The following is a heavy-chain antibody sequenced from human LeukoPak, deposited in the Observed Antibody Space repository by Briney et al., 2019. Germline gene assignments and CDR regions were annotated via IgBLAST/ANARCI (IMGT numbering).Heavy chain of an antibody. CDR1: GFTFSNYA. CDR3: ATALPYYDSSGYYYVGDYFDY. V-gene: IGHV3-23*01. Sequence: GGSLRLSCAASGFTFSNYAMSWVRQAPGKGLEWVSGISGSGSSTYYADSVKGRFTISRDNSKNTLYLQMNSLRAEDTAVYYCATALPYYDSSGYYYVGDYFDYWGQGTLVTVSS. CDR2: ISGSGSST. D-gene: IGHD3-22*01. J-gene: IGHJ4*02.